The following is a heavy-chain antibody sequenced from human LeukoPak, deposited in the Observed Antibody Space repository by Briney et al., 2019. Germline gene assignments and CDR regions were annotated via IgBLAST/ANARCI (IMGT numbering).Heavy chain of an antibody. J-gene: IGHJ4*02. D-gene: IGHD3-22*01. V-gene: IGHV4-4*02. CDR1: GGSISSSNW. CDR3: ARGVHYYDSSGHRDY. Sequence: SETLSLTCAVSGGSISSSNWWSWVRQPPGKGLEWIGEIYHSGSTNYNPSLKSRVTISVDKSKNQFSLKLSSVTAADTAVYYCARGVHYYDSSGHRDYWGQGTLVTVSS. CDR2: IYHSGST.